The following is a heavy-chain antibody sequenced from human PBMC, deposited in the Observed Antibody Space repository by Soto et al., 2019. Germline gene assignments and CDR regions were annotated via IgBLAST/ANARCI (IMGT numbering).Heavy chain of an antibody. V-gene: IGHV3-72*01. D-gene: IGHD6-19*01. Sequence: EVQLVESGGGLVQPGGSLRLSCAVSGFTFSDYYMDWVRQAPGKGLEWVCRTRNKANSYTTEYAPSVKGRFIISRADSKNSLHLQMNSLKTEDTAVYFCARGDLCSGWRDFDLWGQGTLVTVSS. CDR3: ARGDLCSGWRDFDL. CDR2: TRNKANSYTT. J-gene: IGHJ4*02. CDR1: GFTFSDYY.